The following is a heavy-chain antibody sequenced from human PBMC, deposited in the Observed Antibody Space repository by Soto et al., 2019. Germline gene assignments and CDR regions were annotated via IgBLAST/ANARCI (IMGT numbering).Heavy chain of an antibody. Sequence: QVQLQESGPGLVKPSDTLSLTCAVSGYSISSSNWWGWFRHPPGKGLEWIGYIYYSGTTYYNPSLKSRVTMSVDTSKNQFSLKLTSVTAVDTAVYYCARREIQGPIDYWGQGTLVTVSS. CDR3: ARREIQGPIDY. CDR2: IYYSGTT. D-gene: IGHD1-26*01. CDR1: GYSISSSNW. V-gene: IGHV4-28*01. J-gene: IGHJ4*02.